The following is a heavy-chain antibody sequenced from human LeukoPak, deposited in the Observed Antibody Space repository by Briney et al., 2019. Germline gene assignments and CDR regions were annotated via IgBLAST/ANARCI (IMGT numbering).Heavy chain of an antibody. V-gene: IGHV3-11*05. CDR1: GSTFTDYY. J-gene: IGHJ6*02. CDR3: AKAGPMVRGVDRFYFYALDV. D-gene: IGHD3-10*01. Sequence: GGSLRLSCAASGSTFTDYYMSWIRQAPGKGLEWVSYISTSGNYIKDADSVKGRFTLSRDTSKNTLYLQMNSLRAEDTAAYYCAKAGPMVRGVDRFYFYALDVWGHGTTVTVSS. CDR2: ISTSGNYI.